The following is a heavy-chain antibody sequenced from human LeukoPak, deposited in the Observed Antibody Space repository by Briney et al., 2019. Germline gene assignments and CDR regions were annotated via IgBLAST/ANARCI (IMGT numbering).Heavy chain of an antibody. V-gene: IGHV4-38-2*01. D-gene: IGHD4-11*01. CDR2: IYHSGST. Sequence: SKTLSLTCAVSGYSISSGYYWGWIRQPPGKGLEWIGSIYHSGSTYYNPSLKSRVTISVDTSKNQFSLKLSSVTAADTAVYYCARLEMTTGSNWFDPWGQGTLVTVSS. CDR3: ARLEMTTGSNWFDP. J-gene: IGHJ5*02. CDR1: GYSISSGYY.